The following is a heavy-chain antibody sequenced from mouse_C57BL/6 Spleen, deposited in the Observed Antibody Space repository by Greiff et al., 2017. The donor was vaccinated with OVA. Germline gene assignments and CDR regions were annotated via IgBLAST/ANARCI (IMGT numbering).Heavy chain of an antibody. CDR1: GYTFTGYW. Sequence: QVQLQQSGAELMKPGASVKLSCKATGYTFTGYWIEWVKQRPGHGLEWIGEILPGNGSTNYNEKFKGKATFTADTSSNTAYMQLSSLTTEDSDIYACARGTAQATHFAYWGQGTLVTVSA. D-gene: IGHD3-2*02. V-gene: IGHV1-9*01. J-gene: IGHJ3*01. CDR3: ARGTAQATHFAY. CDR2: ILPGNGST.